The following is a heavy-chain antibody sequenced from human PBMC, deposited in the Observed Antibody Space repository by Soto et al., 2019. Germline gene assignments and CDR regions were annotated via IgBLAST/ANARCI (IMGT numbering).Heavy chain of an antibody. CDR1: GYTFTGYY. Sequence: ASVKVSCKASGYTFTGYYMHWVRQAPGQGLEWMGWINLNSGGTNYAQKFQGRVTMTRDTSISTAYMELSRLRSDDTAVYYCARRPGYCSSTSCYPLDYWGQGTLVTVSS. V-gene: IGHV1-2*02. J-gene: IGHJ4*02. D-gene: IGHD2-2*01. CDR2: INLNSGGT. CDR3: ARRPGYCSSTSCYPLDY.